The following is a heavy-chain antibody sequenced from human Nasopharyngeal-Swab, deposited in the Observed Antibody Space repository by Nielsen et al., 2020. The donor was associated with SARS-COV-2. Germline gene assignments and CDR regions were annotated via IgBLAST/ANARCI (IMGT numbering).Heavy chain of an antibody. CDR1: GFSVSSNY. J-gene: IGHJ4*02. D-gene: IGHD2-2*01. CDR3: ARRVATSWALDY. Sequence: GESLKISCAASGFSVSSNYMSWVRQAPGKGLEWVSVIYRGGSIYYADSVKGRFTISRDNSMNTLYFQMNSLRAEDTAVYYCARRVATSWALDYWGQGTLVTVFS. CDR2: IYRGGSI. V-gene: IGHV3-53*01.